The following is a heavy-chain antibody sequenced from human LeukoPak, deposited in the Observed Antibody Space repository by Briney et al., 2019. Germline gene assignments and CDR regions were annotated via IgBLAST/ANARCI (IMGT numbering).Heavy chain of an antibody. CDR1: GFTFSSYG. CDR2: ISYDGSNK. CDR3: AKDSLSGSYYRYYFDY. D-gene: IGHD1-26*01. J-gene: IGHJ4*02. Sequence: GGSLRLSCAASGFTFSSYGMHWVRQAPGKGLEWVAVISYDGSNKYYADSVKGRFTISRDNSKNTLYLQMNSLRAEDTAVYYCAKDSLSGSYYRYYFDYWGQGTLVTVSS. V-gene: IGHV3-30*18.